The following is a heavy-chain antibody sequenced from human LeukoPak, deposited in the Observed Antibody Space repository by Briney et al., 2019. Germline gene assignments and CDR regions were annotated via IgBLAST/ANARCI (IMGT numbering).Heavy chain of an antibody. CDR2: ITKSGSTI. V-gene: IGHV3-48*03. CDR3: ARGGGSGYYGFGY. J-gene: IGHJ4*02. Sequence: GGSLRLSGAASGFTFSSFEMNWVRQAPGKGLKWVSYITKSGSTIYYADSVKGRFTISRDNAKNSLYLQMNSLRVEDTAVYYCARGGGSGYYGFGYWGQGTLVTVSS. CDR1: GFTFSSFE. D-gene: IGHD3-3*01.